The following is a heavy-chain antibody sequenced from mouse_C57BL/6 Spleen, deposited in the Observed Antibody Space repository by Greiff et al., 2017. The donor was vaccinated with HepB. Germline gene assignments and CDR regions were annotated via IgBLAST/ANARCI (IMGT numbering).Heavy chain of an antibody. CDR3: AREEPTKDYYAMDY. CDR1: GYSFTDYN. D-gene: IGHD2-10*01. Sequence: EVKLMESGPELVKPGASVKISCKASGYSFTDYNMNWVKQSNGKSLEWIGVINPNYGTTSYNQKFKGKATLTVDQSSSTAYMQLNSLTSEDSAVYYCAREEPTKDYYAMDYWGQGTSVTVSS. J-gene: IGHJ4*01. V-gene: IGHV1-39*01. CDR2: INPNYGTT.